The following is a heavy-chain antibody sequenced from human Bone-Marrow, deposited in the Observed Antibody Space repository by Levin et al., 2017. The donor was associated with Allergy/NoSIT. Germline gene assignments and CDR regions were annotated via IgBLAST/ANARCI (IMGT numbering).Heavy chain of an antibody. J-gene: IGHJ4*02. D-gene: IGHD3-10*01. CDR1: GDSISSGEYY. V-gene: IGHV4-30-4*01. Sequence: SETLSLTCTVSGDSISSGEYYWRWIRQPPGRGLEWIGFIYHSGDTYYIPSLRGRLTMSVGTSKNQFSLRLSSVTAADSAVYYCARSALVRGVTYYFAYWGQGTLVTVSS. CDR2: IYHSGDT. CDR3: ARSALVRGVTYYFAY.